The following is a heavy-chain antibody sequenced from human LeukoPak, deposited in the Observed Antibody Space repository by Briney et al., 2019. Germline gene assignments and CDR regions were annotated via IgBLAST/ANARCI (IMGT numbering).Heavy chain of an antibody. Sequence: PSETLSLTCAVSGYSLSSGYYWGWIRQPPGKGLEWIGNFFYGETTYYNPSLKTRVAISVDASKNQFSLRLTSMTAADTAVYYCARAGPYWPSSTCYLPAYYYYMDVWGKGTTVTVSS. J-gene: IGHJ6*03. CDR2: FFYGETT. D-gene: IGHD2-2*01. CDR3: ARAGPYWPSSTCYLPAYYYYMDV. CDR1: GYSLSSGYY. V-gene: IGHV4-38-2*01.